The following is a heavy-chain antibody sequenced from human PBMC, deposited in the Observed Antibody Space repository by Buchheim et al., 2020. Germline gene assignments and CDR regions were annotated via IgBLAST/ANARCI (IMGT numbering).Heavy chain of an antibody. D-gene: IGHD1-1*01. V-gene: IGHV4-4*02. Sequence: QVQLQESGPGLVKPSGTLSLTCAVSGDSISSSNWWSWVRHPPGKGLEWIGEISHSGTTNYNPSLESRVTISLDKSKNLFSLEVGSGNGAETALYYRAREQPLSRGGGYWFDPWGQGTL. CDR2: ISHSGTT. CDR1: GDSISSSNW. CDR3: AREQPLSRGGGYWFDP. J-gene: IGHJ5*02.